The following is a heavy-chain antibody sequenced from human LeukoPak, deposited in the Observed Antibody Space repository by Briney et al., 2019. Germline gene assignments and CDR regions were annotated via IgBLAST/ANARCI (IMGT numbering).Heavy chain of an antibody. CDR1: GYTFTSYD. Sequence: ASVKVSCKASGYTFTSYDINWVRQATGQGLEWMGWTNPNSGNTGYAQKFQGRVTMTRNTSISTAYMELSSLRSEDTAVYYCARDLLTYYDFWSGQPSYYYYGMDVWGQGTTVTVSS. CDR2: TNPNSGNT. V-gene: IGHV1-8*01. J-gene: IGHJ6*02. D-gene: IGHD3-3*01. CDR3: ARDLLTYYDFWSGQPSYYYYGMDV.